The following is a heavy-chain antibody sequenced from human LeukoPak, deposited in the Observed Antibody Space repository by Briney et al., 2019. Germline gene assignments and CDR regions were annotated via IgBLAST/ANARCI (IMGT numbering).Heavy chain of an antibody. V-gene: IGHV1-8*01. D-gene: IGHD2-21*02. CDR3: VRGDNVVSTAILPLRY. CDR1: GYTFSNHD. CDR2: MNPNSGNT. Sequence: GASVKVSCKASGYTFSNHDINWVRQVPGHGLEWMGWMNPNSGNTGYAQKFQGRVAMTRDTSIGTAYLELSSLSSDDTAVYYCVRGDNVVSTAILPLRYWGQGTLVAVSS. J-gene: IGHJ1*01.